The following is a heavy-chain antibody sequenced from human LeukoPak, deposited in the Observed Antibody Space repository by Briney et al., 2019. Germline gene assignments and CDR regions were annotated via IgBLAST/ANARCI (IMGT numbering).Heavy chain of an antibody. D-gene: IGHD2-15*01. CDR2: INPSGGST. CDR3: ATTSDSCGGGSCKWGFDY. V-gene: IGHV1-46*01. J-gene: IGHJ4*02. CDR1: GYTFTSYY. Sequence: ASVKVSCKASGYTFTSYYMHWVRQAPGQGLEWMGIINPSGGSTSYAQKFQGRVTMTRDTSTSTVYMELSSLRSEDTAVYYCATTSDSCGGGSCKWGFDYWGQGTLVTVSS.